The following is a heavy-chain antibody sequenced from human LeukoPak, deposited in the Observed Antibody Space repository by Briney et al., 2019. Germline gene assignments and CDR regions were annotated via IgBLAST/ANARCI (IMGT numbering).Heavy chain of an antibody. CDR3: ARDLPDYADYTYYFDY. CDR2: ISSSSSYI. D-gene: IGHD4-17*01. Sequence: PGGSLRPSCAASGFTFSSYSMNWVRQAPGKGLEWVSSISSSSSYIYYADSVKGRFTISRDNAKNSLYLQMNSLRAEDTAVYYCARDLPDYADYTYYFDYWGQGTLVTVSS. V-gene: IGHV3-21*01. CDR1: GFTFSSYS. J-gene: IGHJ4*02.